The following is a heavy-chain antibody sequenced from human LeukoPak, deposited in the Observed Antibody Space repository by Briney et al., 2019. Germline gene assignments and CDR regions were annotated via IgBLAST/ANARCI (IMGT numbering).Heavy chain of an antibody. J-gene: IGHJ4*02. CDR1: GFTVTNNY. Sequence: PRGSLRLSCAPSGFTVTNNYMSWVRQAPGKGRGWVSLIYSGGSTYYADSVKGRFTISRENSKNTLNLQMNSLRAEDTIVYYGAAGPDRGYWGQGTLVTVSS. V-gene: IGHV3-53*01. D-gene: IGHD1-14*01. CDR2: IYSGGST. CDR3: AAGPDRGY.